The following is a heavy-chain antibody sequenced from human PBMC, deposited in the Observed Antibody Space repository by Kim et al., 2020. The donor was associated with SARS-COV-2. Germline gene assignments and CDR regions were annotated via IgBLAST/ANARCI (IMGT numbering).Heavy chain of an antibody. D-gene: IGHD3-22*01. CDR1: GGSISSGGYY. Sequence: SETLSLTCTVSGGSISSGGYYWSWIRQHPGKGLEWIGYIYYSGSTYYNPSLKSRVTISVDTSKNQFSQKLSPVTAADTAVYYCARAPIVVVITHFDYWGQGTLVTVSS. CDR3: ARAPIVVVITHFDY. V-gene: IGHV4-31*03. CDR2: IYYSGST. J-gene: IGHJ4*02.